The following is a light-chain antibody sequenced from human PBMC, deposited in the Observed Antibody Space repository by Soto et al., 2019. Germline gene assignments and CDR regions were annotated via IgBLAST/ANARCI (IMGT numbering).Light chain of an antibody. CDR1: QSVSSY. J-gene: IGKJ2*01. CDR3: QQRSNWQT. CDR2: DAS. Sequence: EIVLTQSPATLSLSPGERATLSCRASQSVSSYLAWYQQKPGQAPRLLIYDASSRATGIPARFSGSGSGTDFTLTISSLEPEDFAVYYCQQRSNWQTFGQGTKLEIK. V-gene: IGKV3-11*01.